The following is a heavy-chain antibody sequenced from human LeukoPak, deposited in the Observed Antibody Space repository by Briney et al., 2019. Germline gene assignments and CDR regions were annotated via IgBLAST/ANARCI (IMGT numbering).Heavy chain of an antibody. J-gene: IGHJ4*02. CDR1: GYTFTGYY. D-gene: IGHD1-1*01. CDR3: AREFPGLFPTAPRGYYFDY. Sequence: ASVKVSCKASGYTFTGYYMHWVRQAPGQGLEWLGWISVYNGNTNYVQNLQGRVTLTTDTSTSTAYMELRSLRSDDTAVYYCAREFPGLFPTAPRGYYFDYWGQGALVTVSS. CDR2: ISVYNGNT. V-gene: IGHV1-18*04.